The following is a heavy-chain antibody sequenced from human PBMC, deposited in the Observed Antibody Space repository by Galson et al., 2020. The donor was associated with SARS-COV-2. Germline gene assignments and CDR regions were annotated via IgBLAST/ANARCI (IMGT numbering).Heavy chain of an antibody. CDR2: INPYNGNT. V-gene: IGHV1-18*04. CDR3: SREGADGNNWGGLHY. J-gene: IGHJ4*02. D-gene: IGHD2-21*01. CDR1: GYKFTRYG. Sequence: ASVKVSCKASGYKFTRYGVSWVRQAPGQGLQWMGWINPYNGNTKYEESFQGRVTMTTDTSTTTAYMELRTLRSDDTAVYYCSREGADGNNWGGLHYWGRGTLVTVSS.